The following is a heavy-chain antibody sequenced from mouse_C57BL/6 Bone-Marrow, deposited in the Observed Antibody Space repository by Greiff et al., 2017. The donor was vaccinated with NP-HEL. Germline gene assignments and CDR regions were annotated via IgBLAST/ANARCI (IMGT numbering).Heavy chain of an antibody. Sequence: EVQLQQSGPGLVKPSQSLSLTCSVTGYSITSGYYWNWIRQFPGNKLEWMGYISYDGSNNYNPSLKNRISITRDTSKNQFFLKLNSVTTEDTATYYCARDQGADGYYVSHWYFDVWGTGTTVTVSS. J-gene: IGHJ1*03. V-gene: IGHV3-6*01. CDR3: ARDQGADGYYVSHWYFDV. CDR2: ISYDGSN. D-gene: IGHD2-3*01. CDR1: GYSITSGYY.